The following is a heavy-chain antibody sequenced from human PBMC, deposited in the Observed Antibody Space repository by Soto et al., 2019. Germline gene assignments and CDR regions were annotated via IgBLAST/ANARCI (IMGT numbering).Heavy chain of an antibody. CDR3: AKVKRKLLHVDY. CDR1: GFTFSSYA. V-gene: IGHV3-23*01. Sequence: GGSLRLSCAASGFTFSSYAMGWVRQAPGKGLEWVSAISGSGGSTYYADSVKGRFTISRDNSKNTLYLQMNSLRAEDTAVYYCAKVKRKLLHVDYWGQGTLVTVSS. J-gene: IGHJ4*02. CDR2: ISGSGGST. D-gene: IGHD2-15*01.